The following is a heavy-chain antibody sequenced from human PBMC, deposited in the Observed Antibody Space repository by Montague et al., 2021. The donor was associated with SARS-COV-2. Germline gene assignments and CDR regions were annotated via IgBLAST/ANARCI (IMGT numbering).Heavy chain of an antibody. CDR2: IYYSGST. Sequence: TLSLTCTVSGGSISSGGYYWSWIRQHPGKGLEWIGYIYYSGSTYYNPSLKSRVTISVDTSKNQFSQKLSSVTAADTAVYYCARETTGALPDVWWFDPWGQGTLVTVSS. D-gene: IGHD1-14*01. CDR3: ARETTGALPDVWWFDP. J-gene: IGHJ5*02. V-gene: IGHV4-31*03. CDR1: GGSISSGGYY.